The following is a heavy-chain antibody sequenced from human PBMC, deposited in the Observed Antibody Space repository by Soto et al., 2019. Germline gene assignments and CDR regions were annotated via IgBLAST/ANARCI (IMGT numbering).Heavy chain of an antibody. CDR2: IIPIFGTA. CDR1: GGTFSSYA. Sequence: VASVKVSCKASGGTFSSYAISWVRQAPGQGLEWMGGIIPIFGTANYAQKFQGRVTITADESTSTAYMELSSLRSEDTAVYYCATGLQPICRGVCFDYWGQGTLVTAPS. J-gene: IGHJ4*02. CDR3: ATGLQPICRGVCFDY. D-gene: IGHD1-1*01. V-gene: IGHV1-69*13.